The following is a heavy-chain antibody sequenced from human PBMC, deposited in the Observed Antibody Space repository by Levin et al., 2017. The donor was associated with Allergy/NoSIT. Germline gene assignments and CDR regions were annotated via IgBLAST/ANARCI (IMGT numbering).Heavy chain of an antibody. CDR2: ISSGGSGI. CDR1: GFTFSGYY. V-gene: IGHV3-11*01. CDR3: ARDPRASSTSCSSRCWFDP. Sequence: GGSLRLSCAASGFTFSGYYMSWIRQAPGKGLEWVSYISSGGSGIYYADSVKGRFTISRDNAKNSLYLQMDSLRVEDTAVYYCARDPRASSTSCSSRCWFDPWGQGTLVTVSS. D-gene: IGHD2-2*01. J-gene: IGHJ5*02.